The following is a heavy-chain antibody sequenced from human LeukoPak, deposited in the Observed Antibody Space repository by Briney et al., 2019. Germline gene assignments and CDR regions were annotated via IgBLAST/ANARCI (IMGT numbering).Heavy chain of an antibody. J-gene: IGHJ4*02. V-gene: IGHV3-48*03. CDR1: GFIFSSFE. D-gene: IGHD5-12*01. CDR3: GGGYEWIDY. CDR2: STSSGNI. Sequence: GGSLRLSCAASGFIFSSFEVNWVRQAPGKGLEWVSSSTSSGNIHYADAVKGRFTISRDNSKNTLYLQMNSLRADDTAVYYCGGGYEWIDYWGQGTLVTVSS.